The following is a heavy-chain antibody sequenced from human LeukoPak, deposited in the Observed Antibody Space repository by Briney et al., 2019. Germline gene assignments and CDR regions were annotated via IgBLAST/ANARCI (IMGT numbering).Heavy chain of an antibody. D-gene: IGHD2-2*02. J-gene: IGHJ4*02. CDR1: GFTFSSYA. CDR2: ISYDGSNK. V-gene: IGHV3-30*04. CDR3: ARAGGCSSTSCYTGVSLDY. Sequence: AGGSLRLSCAASGFTFSSYAMHWVRQAPGKGLEWVAVISYDGSNKYYADSVKGRFTISRDNSKNTLYLQMNSLRAEDTAVYYCARAGGCSSTSCYTGVSLDYWGQGTLVTVSS.